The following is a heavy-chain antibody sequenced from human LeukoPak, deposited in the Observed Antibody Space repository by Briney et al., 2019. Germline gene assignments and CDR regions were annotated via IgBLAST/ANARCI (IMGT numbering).Heavy chain of an antibody. V-gene: IGHV1-46*01. CDR2: VNPSGGGT. CDR1: AYTFTDYY. Sequence: ASVKVSCKASAYTFTDYYMHWVRQAPGQGLEWMGIVNPSGGGTRYAQRFQDRVTMTRDMSTSTVYMELSNLRSEDTAVFYCARRYSGNQGAAFDIWGQGTMVTVSS. CDR3: ARRYSGNQGAAFDI. D-gene: IGHD1-26*01. J-gene: IGHJ3*02.